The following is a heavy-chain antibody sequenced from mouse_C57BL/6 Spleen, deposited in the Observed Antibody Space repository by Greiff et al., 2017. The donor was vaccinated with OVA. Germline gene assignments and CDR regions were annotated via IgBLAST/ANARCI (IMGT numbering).Heavy chain of an antibody. CDR2: ISSGSSTI. Sequence: EVMLVESGGGLVKPGGSLKLSCAASGFTFSDYGMHWVRQAPEKGLEWVAYISSGSSTIYYADTVKGRFTISRDNAKNTLFLQMTSLRSEDTAMYYCAREEITYWYFDVWGTGTTVTVSS. J-gene: IGHJ1*03. CDR3: AREEITYWYFDV. D-gene: IGHD1-1*01. V-gene: IGHV5-17*01. CDR1: GFTFSDYG.